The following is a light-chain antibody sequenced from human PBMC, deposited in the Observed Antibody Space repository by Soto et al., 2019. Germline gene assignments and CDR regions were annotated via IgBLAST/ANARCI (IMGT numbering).Light chain of an antibody. CDR1: NIGSKT. Sequence: SYELTQPPSVSVAPGNTATITCGGDNIGSKTVHWYQQKPGQAPVVVIYYDSDRPSGIPERFSGSNSGNTATLTINRVAVGDEADYYCQVWDRSRDYSWVFGGGTKLTVL. CDR3: QVWDRSRDYSWV. J-gene: IGLJ3*02. V-gene: IGLV3-21*01. CDR2: YDS.